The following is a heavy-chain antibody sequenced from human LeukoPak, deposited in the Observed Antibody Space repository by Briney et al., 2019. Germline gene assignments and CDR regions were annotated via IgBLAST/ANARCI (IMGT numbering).Heavy chain of an antibody. Sequence: PGGSLRLSCTFSGYSINNYYMNWMRQAPGKALEWVGRMRNRNNGYTTEYAPSVKGRFTISRDDSNSSFFLEMDTLKPEDTAVYASHILYVTGQCYLDLDSRGKGTLVTVSS. D-gene: IGHD2-8*02. CDR2: MRNRNNGYTT. CDR1: GYSINNYY. CDR3: HILYVTGQCYLDLDS. V-gene: IGHV3-72*01. J-gene: IGHJ4*02.